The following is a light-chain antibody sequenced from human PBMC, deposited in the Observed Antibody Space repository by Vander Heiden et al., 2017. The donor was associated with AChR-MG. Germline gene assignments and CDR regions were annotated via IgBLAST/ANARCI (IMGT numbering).Light chain of an antibody. V-gene: IGLV4-69*01. CDR2: LNSDGSH. Sequence: QLVLTQSPSASASLGSSVKLTCTLSSGHSSYASAWPRQQPEKGPRYLMKLNSDGSHSKGEGSPYRFSGSSSGADRYLTISSLQSEDEDDYYCQTWGTCGVFGGGTKLTVL. J-gene: IGLJ2*01. CDR3: QTWGTCGV. CDR1: SGHSSYA.